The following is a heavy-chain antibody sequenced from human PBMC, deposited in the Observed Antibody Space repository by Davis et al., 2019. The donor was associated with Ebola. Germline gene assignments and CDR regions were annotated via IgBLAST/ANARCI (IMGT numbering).Heavy chain of an antibody. CDR2: VYHSGST. D-gene: IGHD3-9*01. J-gene: IGHJ5*02. CDR1: GGSISSSNW. Sequence: PSETLSLTCAVSGGSISSSNWWSWVRQPPGKGLEWIGEVYHSGSTNYNPSLKSRVTISVDTSKNQFSLKLSSVTAADTAVYYCARGARLRYFDWLRRNWFDPWGQGTLVTVSS. V-gene: IGHV4-4*02. CDR3: ARGARLRYFDWLRRNWFDP.